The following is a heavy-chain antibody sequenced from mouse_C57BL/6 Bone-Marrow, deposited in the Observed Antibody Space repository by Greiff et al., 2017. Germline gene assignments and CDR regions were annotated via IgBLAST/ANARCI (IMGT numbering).Heavy chain of an antibody. D-gene: IGHD2-5*01. CDR2: IDPSDSYT. CDR1: GYTFTSYW. CDR3: ARPAYYSNYY. V-gene: IGHV1-69*01. J-gene: IGHJ3*01. Sequence: VKLQQSGAELVMPGASVKLSCKASGYTFTSYWMHWVKQRPGQGLEWIGEIDPSDSYTNYNQKFKGKSTLTVDKSSSTAYMQLSSLTSEDSAVYYCARPAYYSNYYWGQGTLVTVSA.